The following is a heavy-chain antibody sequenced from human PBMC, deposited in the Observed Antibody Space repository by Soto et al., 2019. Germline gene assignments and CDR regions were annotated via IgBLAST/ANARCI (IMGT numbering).Heavy chain of an antibody. Sequence: SQTLSLTCTVSGGSISSSSYYWGWIRQPPGKGLEWIGSIYYSGSTYYNPSLKSRVTISVATSKNQFSLKLSSVTAADTAVYYCARLGPMITFGGVIVSWGQGTLVTVSS. J-gene: IGHJ4*02. CDR3: ARLGPMITFGGVIVS. CDR2: IYYSGST. V-gene: IGHV4-39*01. D-gene: IGHD3-16*02. CDR1: GGSISSSSYY.